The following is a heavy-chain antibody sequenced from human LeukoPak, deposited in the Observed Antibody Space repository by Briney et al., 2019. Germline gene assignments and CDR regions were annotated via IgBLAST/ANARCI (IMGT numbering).Heavy chain of an antibody. J-gene: IGHJ4*02. CDR3: ARGFVRARGYSKRYSRLLDY. CDR1: GYTFTSYG. Sequence: ASVKVSCKASGYTFTSYGISWVRQAPGQGLEWMGWVSTYNGNTNYAHNLQGRVTMTTDTSTSTAYMELRSLRSEDTAVYYCARGFVRARGYSKRYSRLLDYGGQGTLVTVSS. D-gene: IGHD5-18*01. CDR2: VSTYNGNT. V-gene: IGHV1-18*01.